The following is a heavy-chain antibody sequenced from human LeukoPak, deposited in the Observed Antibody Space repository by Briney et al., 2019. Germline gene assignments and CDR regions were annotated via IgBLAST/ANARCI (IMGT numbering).Heavy chain of an antibody. CDR2: IYPGDSDT. D-gene: IGHD6-13*01. V-gene: IGHV5-51*01. Sequence: GESLKISCKGSGYSFTSYWIGWVRQMPGKGLEWMGIIYPGDSDTRYSPSFQGQVTISADESISTAYLQWSSLKASDTAMYYCASSIAAAHDAFDIWGQGTMVTVSS. CDR1: GYSFTSYW. J-gene: IGHJ3*02. CDR3: ASSIAAAHDAFDI.